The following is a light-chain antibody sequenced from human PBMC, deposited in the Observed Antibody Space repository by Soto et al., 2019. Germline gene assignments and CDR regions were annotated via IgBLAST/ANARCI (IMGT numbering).Light chain of an antibody. Sequence: DIQMTQSPSSLSASVGDRVTITCRASQSISSYLNWYQQKPGKAPNLLIFGASTLQSGVPSRFSGSGSGTDFTLTISSLQPEDFATYYCLQSYRTPLTFGGGTKV. V-gene: IGKV1-39*01. CDR1: QSISSY. CDR2: GAS. CDR3: LQSYRTPLT. J-gene: IGKJ4*01.